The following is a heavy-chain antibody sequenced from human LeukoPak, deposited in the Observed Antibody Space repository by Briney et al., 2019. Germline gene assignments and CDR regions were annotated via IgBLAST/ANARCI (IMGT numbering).Heavy chain of an antibody. D-gene: IGHD2-15*01. V-gene: IGHV4-59*08. CDR3: ARHGVFLAATPIVDLDS. CDR2: IYDSGST. Sequence: PSETLSLTCTFSGGSISSDYWSWIRQPPGKGLEWIGYIYDSGSTNYNPSLKSRVTISVDTSKNQFSLKLSSVTAADTAVYYCARHGVFLAATPIVDLDSWGQGTLVTVSS. J-gene: IGHJ4*02. CDR1: GGSISSDY.